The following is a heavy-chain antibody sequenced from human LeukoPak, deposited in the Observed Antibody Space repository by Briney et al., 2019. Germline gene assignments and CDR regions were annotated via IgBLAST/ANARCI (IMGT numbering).Heavy chain of an antibody. Sequence: ASVKVSCKASGYTFTSCGISWVRQAPGQGLEWMGWISAYNGNTNYAQKFQGRVTMTTDTSTSIAYMELRSLRSDDTAVYYCARGFRYIAAVVWPIDYWGQGTLVTVSS. CDR2: ISAYNGNT. CDR1: GYTFTSCG. J-gene: IGHJ4*02. D-gene: IGHD6-13*01. CDR3: ARGFRYIAAVVWPIDY. V-gene: IGHV1-18*01.